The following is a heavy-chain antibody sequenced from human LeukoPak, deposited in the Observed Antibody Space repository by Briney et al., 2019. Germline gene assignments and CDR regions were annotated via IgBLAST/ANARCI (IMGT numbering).Heavy chain of an antibody. CDR3: ARDKVGATTTFDY. CDR1: GFTFSSHS. J-gene: IGHJ4*02. Sequence: PGGSLRLSCAASGFTFSSHSMNWVRQAPGKGLEWVSSISSSSSYIYYADSVKGRFTISIDNAKNSLYLQMNGLRAEDTAVYYCARDKVGATTTFDYWGQGTLVTVSS. CDR2: ISSSSSYI. D-gene: IGHD1-26*01. V-gene: IGHV3-21*01.